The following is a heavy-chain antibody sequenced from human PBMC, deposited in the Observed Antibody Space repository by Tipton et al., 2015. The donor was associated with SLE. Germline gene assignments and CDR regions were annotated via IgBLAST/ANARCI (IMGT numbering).Heavy chain of an antibody. Sequence: TLSLTCTVSDGSISPYYWSWVRQSPGRGLEWIGFLYHSGITNYNPSLKSRVTISGDSSKNQFSLRLTSVTAADTAVYYCARHFPRVVNDLYYFDYWGQGVLVTVSS. D-gene: IGHD5/OR15-5a*01. J-gene: IGHJ4*02. V-gene: IGHV4-59*08. CDR1: DGSISPYY. CDR2: LYHSGIT. CDR3: ARHFPRVVNDLYYFDY.